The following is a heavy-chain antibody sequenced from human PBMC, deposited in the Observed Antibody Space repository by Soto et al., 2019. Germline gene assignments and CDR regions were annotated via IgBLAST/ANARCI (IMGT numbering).Heavy chain of an antibody. V-gene: IGHV3-33*01. J-gene: IGHJ4*02. CDR1: GFTFSSYG. CDR3: AREKCLLAEGLAPLYFFEY. D-gene: IGHD3-3*01. Sequence: QVQLVESGGGVVQPGRSLRLSCAASGFTFSSYGMHCVRQAPGKGLEWVAVMRYVGSNKNYADSVKGRFTISRDNSKNTLYLQMNGLRAEYTAVYCCAREKCLLAEGLAPLYFFEYWGQGTLVTVSS. CDR2: MRYVGSNK.